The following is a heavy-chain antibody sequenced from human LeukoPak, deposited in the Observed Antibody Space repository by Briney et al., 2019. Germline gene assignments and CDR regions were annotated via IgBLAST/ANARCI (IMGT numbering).Heavy chain of an antibody. D-gene: IGHD1-26*01. CDR3: ARGRSRGSPTY. CDR1: GFTFSTFW. Sequence: GGSLRLSCAASGFTFSTFWMTWVRQAPGKGLEWVANIKHDGSEKYYVDSMKGRFTISRDNAKNSLFLQMNSLRAEDTAVYYCARGRSRGSPTYWGQGTLVTVSS. V-gene: IGHV3-7*01. J-gene: IGHJ4*02. CDR2: IKHDGSEK.